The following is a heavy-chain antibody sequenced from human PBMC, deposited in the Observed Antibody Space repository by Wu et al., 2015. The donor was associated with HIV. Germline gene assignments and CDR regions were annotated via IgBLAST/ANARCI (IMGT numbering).Heavy chain of an antibody. D-gene: IGHD3-22*01. CDR1: GGNDGGTFSSHP. Sequence: QVQLVQSGAEVKKPGASVKVSCKIFGGNDGGTFSSHPISWVRQAPGRGLEWMGGIIPRLGTTNYAQIFQGRVSITADEFTTTAYMELSSLRSDDTAVYYCARDMTYYYDNSGFFRLDYWGQGTLITVSS. CDR2: IIPRLGTT. CDR3: ARDMTYYYDNSGFFRLDY. V-gene: IGHV1-69*01. J-gene: IGHJ4*02.